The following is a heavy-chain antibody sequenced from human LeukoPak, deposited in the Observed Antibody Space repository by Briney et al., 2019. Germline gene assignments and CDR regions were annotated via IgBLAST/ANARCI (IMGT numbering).Heavy chain of an antibody. CDR1: GYPFTVYY. J-gene: IGHJ4*02. CDR2: INPNSGFT. V-gene: IGHV1-2*02. CDR3: ARLADCSSSSCRSFDY. Sequence: ASVKVSCKASGYPFTVYYLHWVRQAPGQGLERMGWINPNSGFTNYEQKFQGRVTMTRDTSISTAYMKLSSLRSDDTAVYYCARLADCSSSSCRSFDYWGQGTLVTVSS. D-gene: IGHD2-2*01.